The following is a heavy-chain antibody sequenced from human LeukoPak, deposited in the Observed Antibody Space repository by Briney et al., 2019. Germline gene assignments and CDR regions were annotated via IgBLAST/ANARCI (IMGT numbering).Heavy chain of an antibody. V-gene: IGHV3-21*01. CDR2: ISSSSSYI. CDR3: ARDKYSGYDFDY. CDR1: GFTFSSYE. J-gene: IGHJ4*02. D-gene: IGHD5-12*01. Sequence: PGGSLRLSCAASGFTFSSYEMNWVRQAPGKGLEWVSSISSSSSYIYYADSVKGRFTISRDNAKNSLYLQMNSLRAEDTAVYYCARDKYSGYDFDYWGQGTLVTVSS.